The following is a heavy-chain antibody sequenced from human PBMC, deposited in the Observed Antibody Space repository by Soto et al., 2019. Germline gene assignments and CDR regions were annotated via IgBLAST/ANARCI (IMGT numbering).Heavy chain of an antibody. V-gene: IGHV4-59*12. Sequence: PSETLSLTCSVSGASISSYYYTWIRQPPGKGLEWIGCIYFSGSTYYNPSLKSRVTMSVDTSKNQFSLKLSSVTAADTAVYYCTRELSTTWFDPWGQGTLVTVSS. CDR2: IYFSGST. CDR3: TRELSTTWFDP. J-gene: IGHJ5*02. D-gene: IGHD5-12*01. CDR1: GASISSYY.